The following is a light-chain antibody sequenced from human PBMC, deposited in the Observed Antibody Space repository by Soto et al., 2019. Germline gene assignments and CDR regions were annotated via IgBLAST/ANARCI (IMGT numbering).Light chain of an antibody. CDR2: AAS. J-gene: IGKJ4*01. V-gene: IGKV1D-12*01. CDR1: QGIRNW. Sequence: DIQMTQSPSSVAASIGDRVTITCWASQGIRNWLAWYQQTPGKAPELLIFAASSMQSGVPSRFSGRGSGTEFTLTIDSLQPEDFATYYCQQTDSFPLSFGGGTKVEFK. CDR3: QQTDSFPLS.